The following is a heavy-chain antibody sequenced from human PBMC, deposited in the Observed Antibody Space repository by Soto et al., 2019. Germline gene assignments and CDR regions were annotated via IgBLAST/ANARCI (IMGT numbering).Heavy chain of an antibody. CDR2: LYTGGST. CDR1: AFNVSTNY. D-gene: IGHD3-10*01. CDR3: AGGQYAGHFQH. J-gene: IGHJ1*01. V-gene: IGHV3-66*01. Sequence: VQLVESGGGLVQPGGSLRLSCAASAFNVSTNYMSWVRQAPGKGLEWVSVLYTGGSTYYAGSVKGRFTISSDNFKNTVCLQTDGMGVEDRAIYDCAGGQYAGHFQHWGQGSLVTVSS.